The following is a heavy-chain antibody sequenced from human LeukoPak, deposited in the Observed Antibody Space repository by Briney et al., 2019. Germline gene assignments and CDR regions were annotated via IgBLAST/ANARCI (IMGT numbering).Heavy chain of an antibody. V-gene: IGHV3-30*04. CDR1: GFTFSSYA. Sequence: QPGGSLRLSCAVSGFTFSSYAMHWVRQAPGKGLEWVAVISYDGSNKYYADSVKGRFTISRDNSKNTLYLQMNSLRAEDTAVYYCAREGGSGWTDAFDIWGQGTMVTVSS. CDR3: AREGGSGWTDAFDI. J-gene: IGHJ3*02. CDR2: ISYDGSNK. D-gene: IGHD6-19*01.